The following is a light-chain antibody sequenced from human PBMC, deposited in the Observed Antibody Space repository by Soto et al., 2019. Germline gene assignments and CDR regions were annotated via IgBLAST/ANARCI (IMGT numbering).Light chain of an antibody. Sequence: QSVLTQPRSVSGSPGQSVTISCTGTSSDVGGYNYVSWYQQRPDKAPKLMIYDVSKRPSGVPDRFSGSKSGSTASLTISGLQAEDEADYYCCSYAGSYTYVFGPGTKLTVL. CDR1: SSDVGGYNY. V-gene: IGLV2-11*01. J-gene: IGLJ1*01. CDR2: DVS. CDR3: CSYAGSYTYV.